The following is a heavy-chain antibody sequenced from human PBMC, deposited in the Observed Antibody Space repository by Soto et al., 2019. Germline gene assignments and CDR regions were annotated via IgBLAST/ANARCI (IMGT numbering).Heavy chain of an antibody. J-gene: IGHJ4*02. Sequence: LYMGSVQQALGQGLEWMGWINPNSGGTKYAPKFQGGVTMTRDTSITTAYMELSRLRSGDTAVYYCAREPATAKPEGVDFWGQGTLVTVSS. CDR2: INPNSGGT. CDR1: LY. D-gene: IGHD1-1*01. CDR3: AREPATAKPEGVDF. V-gene: IGHV1-2*02.